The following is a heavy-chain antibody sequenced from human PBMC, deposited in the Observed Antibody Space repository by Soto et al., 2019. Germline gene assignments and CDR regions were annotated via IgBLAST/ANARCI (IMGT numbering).Heavy chain of an antibody. Sequence: EVQLVESGGGLVQPGRSLRLSCAASGFTFDDYAMHWVRQAPGKGLEWVSGISWNSGSIGYADSVKGRFTISRDNAKNSLYLQMNSPRVEDTALYYLAKGGQLLTEGGGYWGQGTLVTVSS. J-gene: IGHJ4*02. CDR1: GFTFDDYA. CDR3: AKGGQLLTEGGGY. CDR2: ISWNSGSI. V-gene: IGHV3-9*01. D-gene: IGHD2-2*01.